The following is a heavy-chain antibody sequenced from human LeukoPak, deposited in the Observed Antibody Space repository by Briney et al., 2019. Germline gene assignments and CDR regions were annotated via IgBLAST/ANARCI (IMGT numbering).Heavy chain of an antibody. CDR1: GYSISSGYY. D-gene: IGHD1-26*01. Sequence: PSETLSLTCAVSGYSISSGYYWGWIRQPPGKGLEWIGYISHSGSTQHNPSLKSRVTISLHTSKNQFSLKMNSVTAADTAVYYCAGDSGTYYVTGDHDAFDIWGQGTMITVSS. CDR3: AGDSGTYYVTGDHDAFDI. V-gene: IGHV4-38-2*02. CDR2: ISHSGST. J-gene: IGHJ3*02.